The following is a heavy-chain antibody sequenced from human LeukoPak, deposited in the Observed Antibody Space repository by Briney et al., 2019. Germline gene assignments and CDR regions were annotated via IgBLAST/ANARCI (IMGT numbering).Heavy chain of an antibody. J-gene: IGHJ4*02. CDR3: ARAYSSGLRPPGDY. CDR1: GYTFTGYY. D-gene: IGHD6-19*01. CDR2: INPNSGGT. Sequence: ASVKVSCKASGYTFTGYYMHWVRQAPGQGLEWMGRINPNSGGTNYAQKFQGRVTTTRDTSISTAYMELSRLRSDDTAVYYCARAYSSGLRPPGDYWGQGTLVTVSS. V-gene: IGHV1-2*06.